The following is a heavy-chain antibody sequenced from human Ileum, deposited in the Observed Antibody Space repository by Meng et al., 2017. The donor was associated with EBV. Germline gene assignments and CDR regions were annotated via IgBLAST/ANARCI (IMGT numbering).Heavy chain of an antibody. Sequence: QAQLQESGPGLVKPSQTLSLTCAVSGVSISSGVYHWSRIRQPPGKGLEWIGCSGGTYYNPSLKSRLTISVDTSKNQFSLKLDSATAADTAVYYCAIYAVGGSGQGYWGQGTLVTVSS. J-gene: IGHJ4*02. CDR3: AIYAVGGSGQGY. D-gene: IGHD1-26*01. V-gene: IGHV4-30-4*01. CDR2: CSGGT. CDR1: GVSISSGVYH.